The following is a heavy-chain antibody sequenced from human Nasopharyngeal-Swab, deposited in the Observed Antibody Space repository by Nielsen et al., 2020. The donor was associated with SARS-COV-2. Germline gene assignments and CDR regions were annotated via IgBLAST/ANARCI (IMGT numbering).Heavy chain of an antibody. V-gene: IGHV3-15*07. Sequence: GGSLRLSCAASGFTFSNAWMNWVRQAPGKGLEWVGRIKSKTDGGTTDYAAPVKGRFTISRDDSKNTLYLQMNSLKTEDTAVYYCTTATLDYGDYYYYYYMDVWGKGTTVTVSS. J-gene: IGHJ6*03. CDR2: IKSKTDGGTT. D-gene: IGHD4-17*01. CDR3: TTATLDYGDYYYYYYMDV. CDR1: GFTFSNAW.